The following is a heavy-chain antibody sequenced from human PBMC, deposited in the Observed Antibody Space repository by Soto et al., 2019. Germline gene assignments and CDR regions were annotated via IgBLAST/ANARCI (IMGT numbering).Heavy chain of an antibody. V-gene: IGHV5-51*01. J-gene: IGHJ6*02. Sequence: GESLKISCKGSGYSFSSYWIGWVRQMPGKGLEWMGIIYPGDSDTRYSPSFQGQVTISADKSISTAYLQWSSLKASDTAMYYCARFELYSMECMDVWGQGTTVTVSS. D-gene: IGHD2-2*02. CDR2: IYPGDSDT. CDR1: GYSFSSYW. CDR3: ARFELYSMECMDV.